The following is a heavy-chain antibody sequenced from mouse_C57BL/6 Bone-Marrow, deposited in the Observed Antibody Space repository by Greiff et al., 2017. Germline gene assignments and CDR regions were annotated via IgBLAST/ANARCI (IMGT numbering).Heavy chain of an antibody. D-gene: IGHD1-1*01. V-gene: IGHV1-54*01. J-gene: IGHJ1*03. CDR1: GYAFTNYL. Sequence: VKVVESGAELVRPGTSVKVSCKASGYAFTNYLIEWVKQRPGQGLEWIGVINPGSGGTNYNEKFKGKATLTADTSSSTAYMQLSSLTSEDSAVYFCARRGATTVVATDWYFDVWGTGTTVTVSS. CDR3: ARRGATTVVATDWYFDV. CDR2: INPGSGGT.